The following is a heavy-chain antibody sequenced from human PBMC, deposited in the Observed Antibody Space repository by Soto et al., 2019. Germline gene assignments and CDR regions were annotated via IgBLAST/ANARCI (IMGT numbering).Heavy chain of an antibody. CDR3: AKDPRMIAFCGLDV. CDR1: GFIFSGYG. Sequence: QVQLVESGGGVVQPGTSLRLSCAASGFIFSGYGMHWVRQAPGKGLEWVAAISHDESDKDYADSVKGRFTISRDNSKNTLYLQMNSLRYEDTAVYYCAKDPRMIAFCGLDVWGQGTTVIVSS. V-gene: IGHV3-30*18. D-gene: IGHD2-21*01. CDR2: ISHDESDK. J-gene: IGHJ6*02.